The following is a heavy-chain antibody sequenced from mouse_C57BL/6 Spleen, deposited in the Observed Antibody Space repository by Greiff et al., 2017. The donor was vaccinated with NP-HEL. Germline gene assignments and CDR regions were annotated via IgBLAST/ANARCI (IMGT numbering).Heavy chain of an antibody. D-gene: IGHD1-1*01. CDR1: GFTFSDYY. CDR2: ISNGGGST. Sequence: MLVESGGGLVQPGGSLKLSCAASGFTFSDYYMYWVRQTPEKRLEWVAYISNGGGSTYYPDTVKGRFTISRDNAKNTLYLQMSRLKSEDTAMYYCARQRPNYGSSLDYWGQGTTLTVSS. J-gene: IGHJ2*01. CDR3: ARQRPNYGSSLDY. V-gene: IGHV5-12*01.